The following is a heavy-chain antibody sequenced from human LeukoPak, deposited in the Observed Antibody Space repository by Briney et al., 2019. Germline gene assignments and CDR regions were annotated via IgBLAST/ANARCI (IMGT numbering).Heavy chain of an antibody. Sequence: SETLSLTCTVSGGSISSYYWSWIRQPPGKRLEWIGYIYYSGSTNYNPSLKSRVTISVDTSKNQFSLKLSSVTAADTAIYYCAGGQYRYGNTLEYWGQGTLVTVSS. V-gene: IGHV4-59*08. CDR1: GGSISSYY. CDR3: AGGQYRYGNTLEY. J-gene: IGHJ4*02. CDR2: IYYSGST. D-gene: IGHD5-18*01.